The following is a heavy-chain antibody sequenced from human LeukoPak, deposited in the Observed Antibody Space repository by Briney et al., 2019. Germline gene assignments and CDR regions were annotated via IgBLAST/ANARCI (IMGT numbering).Heavy chain of an antibody. Sequence: GGSLRLSCAASGFTFSTYAMSWVRQAPGKGLEWVSSISRSGDRTYYRDSVKGRFTISRDNSKNTLYLQKNSLRAEDTAIYYCAKYNYYGSGSYYNDFDSWGQGTLVTVSS. CDR1: GFTFSTYA. V-gene: IGHV3-23*01. CDR3: AKYNYYGSGSYYNDFDS. J-gene: IGHJ4*02. D-gene: IGHD3-10*01. CDR2: ISRSGDRT.